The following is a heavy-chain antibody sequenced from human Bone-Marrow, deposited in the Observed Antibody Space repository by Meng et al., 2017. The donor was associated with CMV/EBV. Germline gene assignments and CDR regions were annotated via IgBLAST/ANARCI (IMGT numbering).Heavy chain of an antibody. CDR3: AFSNYDFWSGYLPFDY. CDR2: INPSGGST. V-gene: IGHV1-46*01. D-gene: IGHD3-3*01. Sequence: ASVKVSCKASGYTFTSYYMHWVRQAPGQGLEWMGIINPSGGSTSYAQKFQGRVTMTRDTSTSTAYMELSRLRSDDTAVYYCAFSNYDFWSGYLPFDYWGQGTLVTVSS. CDR1: GYTFTSYY. J-gene: IGHJ4*02.